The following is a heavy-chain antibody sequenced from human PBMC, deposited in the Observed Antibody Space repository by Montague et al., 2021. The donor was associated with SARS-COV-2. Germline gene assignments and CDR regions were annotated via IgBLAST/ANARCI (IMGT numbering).Heavy chain of an antibody. V-gene: IGHV4-59*01. Sequence: SETLSPTCTVSGGSISSYYWSWIRQPPGKGLEWIGYIYYSGSTNYNPSLKSRVTISVDTSKNQFSLRLSSVTAADTAVYYCARAGLGGAYYYYMDVWGKGTTVTVSS. CDR3: ARAGLGGAYYYYMDV. CDR1: GGSISSYY. D-gene: IGHD3-16*01. J-gene: IGHJ6*03. CDR2: IYYSGST.